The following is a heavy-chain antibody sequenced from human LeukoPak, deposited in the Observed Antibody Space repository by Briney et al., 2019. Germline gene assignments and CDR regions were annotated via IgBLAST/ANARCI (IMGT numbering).Heavy chain of an antibody. D-gene: IGHD1-26*01. CDR1: GDSISSRHW. V-gene: IGHV4-4*02. CDR3: ARGRSNYYGMDV. J-gene: IGHJ6*02. Sequence: PSETLSLTCTVFGDSISSRHWWTWVRHSPRKGLEWIGEIYHSGNTNYNPSLRSRVTMSVDMSNNQFSLNLKSVTAADTAVYYCARGRSNYYGMDVWGQGTTVTVSS. CDR2: IYHSGNT.